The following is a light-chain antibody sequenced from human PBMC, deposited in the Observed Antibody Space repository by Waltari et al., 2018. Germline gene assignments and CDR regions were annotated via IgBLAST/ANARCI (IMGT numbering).Light chain of an antibody. J-gene: IGLJ3*02. V-gene: IGLV1-44*01. CDR3: AGWDDSLNGPV. Sequence: QSVLTQPPPASGTPGQRVTISCSGSLSNIERNPVNRYRQLPGTAPKLLIYGDNQRPSGVPDRFSGSKSGTSASLAISGLQSADEADYYCAGWDDSLNGPVFGGGTKLTVL. CDR1: LSNIERNP. CDR2: GDN.